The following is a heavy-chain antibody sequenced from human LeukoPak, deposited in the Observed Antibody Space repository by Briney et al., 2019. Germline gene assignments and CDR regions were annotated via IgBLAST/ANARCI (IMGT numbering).Heavy chain of an antibody. V-gene: IGHV3-23*01. CDR1: GFTFSSYA. D-gene: IGHD4-17*01. J-gene: IGHJ4*02. Sequence: GGSLRLSCAASGFTFSSYAMSWVRQAPGKGLEWVSAISSSGGSTYYADSVKGRFTISRDNSKNTLYLQMNSLRAEDTAVYYCAKSFYYGDYRYYFDYWGQGTLVTVSS. CDR3: AKSFYYGDYRYYFDY. CDR2: ISSSGGST.